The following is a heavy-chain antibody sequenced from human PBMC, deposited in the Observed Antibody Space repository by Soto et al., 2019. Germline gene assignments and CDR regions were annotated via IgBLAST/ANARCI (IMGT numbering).Heavy chain of an antibody. CDR3: ARSIVVVTDFDY. CDR1: GYTFTSYA. D-gene: IGHD2-21*02. J-gene: IGHJ4*02. Sequence: ASVKVSCKGSGYTFTSYAMHWVRQAPGQRLEWMGWINAGNGNTKYSQKFQGRVTITRDTSASTAYMELSSLRSEDTAVYYCARSIVVVTDFDYWGQGTLVTVS. V-gene: IGHV1-3*01. CDR2: INAGNGNT.